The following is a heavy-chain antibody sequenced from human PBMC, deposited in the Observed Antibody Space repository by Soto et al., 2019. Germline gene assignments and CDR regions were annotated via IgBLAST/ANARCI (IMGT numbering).Heavy chain of an antibody. J-gene: IGHJ4*02. Sequence: GGSLRLSCAASGFTFSSYSMNWVRQAPGKGLEWVSSISSSSSYIYYADSVKGRFTISRDNAKNSLYLQMNSLRAEDTAVYYCATPGRDDYYDSSGYGDLGYWGQGTLVTVS. CDR1: GFTFSSYS. D-gene: IGHD3-22*01. V-gene: IGHV3-21*01. CDR3: ATPGRDDYYDSSGYGDLGY. CDR2: ISSSSSYI.